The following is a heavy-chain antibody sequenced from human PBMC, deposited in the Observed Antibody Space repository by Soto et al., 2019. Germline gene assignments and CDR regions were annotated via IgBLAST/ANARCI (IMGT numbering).Heavy chain of an antibody. J-gene: IGHJ4*02. D-gene: IGHD2-15*01. CDR1: GFTFSSYA. CDR2: ISGSGGST. Sequence: PGGSLRLSCAASGFTFSSYAMSWVRQAPGKGLEWVSAISGSGGSTYYADSVKGRFTISRDNSKNTLYLQMNSLRAEDTAVYYCAKDHLTPSCSGGSCYLDPDYFDYWGQGTLVTVSS. CDR3: AKDHLTPSCSGGSCYLDPDYFDY. V-gene: IGHV3-23*01.